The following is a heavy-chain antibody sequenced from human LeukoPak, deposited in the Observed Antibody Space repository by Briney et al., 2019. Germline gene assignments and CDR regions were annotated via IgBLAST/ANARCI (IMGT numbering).Heavy chain of an antibody. D-gene: IGHD3-22*01. CDR2: ISYIGST. Sequence: SETLSLTCTVSGGSISSYYWSWIRQPPGKRLEWIGYISYIGSTNYNPSLKSPVTISVNTSKNQLSLKLSSVTAADTAVYYCARSREGGRGYPDAFDIWGQGTMVTVSS. CDR1: GGSISSYY. J-gene: IGHJ3*02. V-gene: IGHV4-59*01. CDR3: ARSREGGRGYPDAFDI.